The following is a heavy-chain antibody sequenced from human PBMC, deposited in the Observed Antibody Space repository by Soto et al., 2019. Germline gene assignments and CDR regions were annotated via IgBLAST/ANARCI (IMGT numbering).Heavy chain of an antibody. CDR1: GGSISNYF. D-gene: IGHD6-19*01. V-gene: IGHV4-4*07. J-gene: IGHJ4*02. CDR3: ARDGDYNSGWYSFDY. CDR2: VYITGTT. Sequence: SETLSLTCTVSGGSISNYFWSWIRQPAGKGMEWIGRVYITGTTNYNPSLKSRVTMSVDASQNQVSLRLSSVTAADTAVYYCARDGDYNSGWYSFDYWGQGIPVTVSS.